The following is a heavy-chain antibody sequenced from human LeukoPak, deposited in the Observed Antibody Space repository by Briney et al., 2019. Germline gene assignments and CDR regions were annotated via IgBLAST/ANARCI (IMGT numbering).Heavy chain of an antibody. CDR3: ARARNGEHIDY. V-gene: IGHV1-2*04. D-gene: IGHD4-17*01. J-gene: IGHJ4*02. Sequence: ASVKVSCKASGYTFTSIGISWVRQAPGQGLEWMGWINPNSGDTNYAQKFQGWVTMTRDTSISTAYMELSRLRSDDTAVYYCARARNGEHIDYWGQGTLVTVSS. CDR1: GYTFTSIG. CDR2: INPNSGDT.